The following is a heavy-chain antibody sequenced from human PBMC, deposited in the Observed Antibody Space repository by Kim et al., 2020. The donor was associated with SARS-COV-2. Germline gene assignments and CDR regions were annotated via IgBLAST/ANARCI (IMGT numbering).Heavy chain of an antibody. Sequence: GGSLRLSCAASGFTFSDYYMSWIRQAPGKGLEWVSYISSSGSTIYYADSVKGRFTISRDNAKNSLYLQMNSLRAEDTAVYYCARETMVRGVTAYYYYGMDVWGQGTTVTVSS. D-gene: IGHD3-10*01. CDR3: ARETMVRGVTAYYYYGMDV. J-gene: IGHJ6*02. V-gene: IGHV3-11*01. CDR2: ISSSGSTI. CDR1: GFTFSDYY.